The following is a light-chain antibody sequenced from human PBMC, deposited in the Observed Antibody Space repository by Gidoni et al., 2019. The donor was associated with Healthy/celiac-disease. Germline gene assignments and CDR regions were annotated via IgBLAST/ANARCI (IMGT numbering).Light chain of an antibody. V-gene: IGKV1-39*01. J-gene: IGKJ1*01. Sequence: DIQMTQSPSSLSASVVDRVSITCRASQSISNYLNWYQQKPGKAPKLLINAASSLQSGVPSRFSGSGAGTDFTLTISRLQLEDFATYYCQQSYSSPRTFGQGTKVEIK. CDR2: AAS. CDR3: QQSYSSPRT. CDR1: QSISNY.